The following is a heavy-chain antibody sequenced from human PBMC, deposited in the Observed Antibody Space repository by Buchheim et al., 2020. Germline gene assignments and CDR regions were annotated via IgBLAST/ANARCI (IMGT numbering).Heavy chain of an antibody. CDR3: ARSSAGSSCFYY. V-gene: IGHV4-4*02. Sequence: VQLQESGPRLVKPSGTLSLTCDVLGDSISSSNWWSWVRQTPGKGLEWIGEIYHSGITNYNPSLKSRVTISVDKSRNQFSMTLNSVSVADTAAYFCARSSAGSSCFYYWGQGIL. J-gene: IGHJ4*02. D-gene: IGHD6-13*01. CDR2: IYHSGIT. CDR1: GDSISSSNW.